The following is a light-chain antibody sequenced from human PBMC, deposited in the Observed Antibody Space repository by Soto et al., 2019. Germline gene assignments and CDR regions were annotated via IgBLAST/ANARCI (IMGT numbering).Light chain of an antibody. V-gene: IGLV2-14*03. CDR2: DSL. Sequence: QSALTQPASVSGSPGQSITISCTGTSSDVGGYTYVSWYQQHPGKAPKLMIYDSLNRPSGVSNRFSGSKSGNTASLPISGLQAEDEADYYCSSYTSSSTRVFGTGTKVTVL. J-gene: IGLJ1*01. CDR3: SSYTSSSTRV. CDR1: SSDVGGYTY.